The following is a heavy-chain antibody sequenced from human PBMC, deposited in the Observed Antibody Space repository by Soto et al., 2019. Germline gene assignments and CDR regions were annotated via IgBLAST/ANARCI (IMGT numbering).Heavy chain of an antibody. V-gene: IGHV5-51*01. CDR2: IYPGDSDT. Sequence: GESLKISCKGSGYSFTSYWIGWVRQMPGKGLEWMGIIYPGDSDTRYSPSFQGQVTISADKSISTAYLQWSSLKASDTAMYYCARRGGFGELYYYYGMDVWGQGNTVPVS. D-gene: IGHD3-10*01. CDR1: GYSFTSYW. CDR3: ARRGGFGELYYYYGMDV. J-gene: IGHJ6*02.